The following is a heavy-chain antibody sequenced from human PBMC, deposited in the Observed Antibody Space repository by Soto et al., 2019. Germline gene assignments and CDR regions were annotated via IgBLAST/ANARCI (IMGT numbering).Heavy chain of an antibody. CDR3: AHHPYYGLGSYSFDY. D-gene: IGHD3-10*01. J-gene: IGHJ4*02. V-gene: IGHV2-5*02. CDR2: IYWDDDK. CDR1: GFSLPTSGVG. Sequence: QITLKESGPPLVRPTQTLTLTCTFPGFSLPTSGVGVGWIRQPPGKALEGLAVIYWDDDKRYSSSLKSRLTITKDTSKNQVVLTMTNMDPVDTATYYCAHHPYYGLGSYSFDYWGQGTLVTVSS.